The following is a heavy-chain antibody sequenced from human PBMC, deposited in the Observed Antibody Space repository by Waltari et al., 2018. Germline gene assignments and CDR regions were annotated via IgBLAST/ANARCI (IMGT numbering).Heavy chain of an antibody. CDR1: GGTFSSYA. D-gene: IGHD4-17*01. J-gene: IGHJ3*02. CDR2: IIPIFGTA. Sequence: QVQLVQSGAEVKKPGSSVKVSCKASGGTFSSYAISWVRQAPGQGLEWMGRIIPIFGTATDAQKIQGRVTITADKSTSTAYMELSSLRSEDTAVDYCARGRMTTVTPSGAFDIWGQGTMVTVSS. CDR3: ARGRMTTVTPSGAFDI. V-gene: IGHV1-69*08.